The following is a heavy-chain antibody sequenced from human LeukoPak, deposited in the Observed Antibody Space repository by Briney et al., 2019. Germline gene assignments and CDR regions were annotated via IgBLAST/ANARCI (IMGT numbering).Heavy chain of an antibody. CDR2: IYHSGST. D-gene: IGHD3-10*01. Sequence: SETLSLTCTVSGSSITRGDYWGWIRQPPGKGLEWIGAIYHSGSTYYNPSLKSRVTISVDTSKNQFSLKLSSVTAADTAVYYCAVVWGVIEDNWFDPWGQGTLVTVSS. J-gene: IGHJ5*02. CDR3: AVVWGVIEDNWFDP. CDR1: GSSITRGDY. V-gene: IGHV4-38-2*02.